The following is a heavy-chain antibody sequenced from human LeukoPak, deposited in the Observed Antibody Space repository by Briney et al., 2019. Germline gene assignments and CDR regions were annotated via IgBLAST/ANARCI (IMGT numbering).Heavy chain of an antibody. CDR2: MNSNTGST. Sequence: GASVKVSCKASGFTLTNFDINWVRQATGQGLEWMGWMNSNTGSTGYAQEFQGRATMTRDTSIGTAYMELTNLRSEDTAVYYCARGRRGSSGPWSWYLDLWGRGTLVTASS. CDR3: ARGRRGSSGPWSWYLDL. CDR1: GFTLTNFD. D-gene: IGHD3-22*01. V-gene: IGHV1-8*01. J-gene: IGHJ2*01.